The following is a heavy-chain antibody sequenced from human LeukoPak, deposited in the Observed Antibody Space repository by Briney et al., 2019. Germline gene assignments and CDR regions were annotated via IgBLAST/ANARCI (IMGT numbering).Heavy chain of an antibody. CDR1: GFTLSSYE. CDR3: AREGRDIVVVPYYYGMDV. D-gene: IGHD2-2*01. Sequence: PGGSLRLSCAASGFTLSSYEMNWVRQAPGKGLEWVSYISSSGSTIYYADSVKGRFTISRDNAKNSLYLQMNSLRAEDTAVYYCAREGRDIVVVPYYYGMDVWGKGITVTVSS. V-gene: IGHV3-48*03. CDR2: ISSSGSTI. J-gene: IGHJ6*04.